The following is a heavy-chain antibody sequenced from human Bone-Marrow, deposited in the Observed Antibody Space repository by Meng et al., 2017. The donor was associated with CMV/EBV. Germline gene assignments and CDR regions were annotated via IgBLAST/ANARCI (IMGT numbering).Heavy chain of an antibody. D-gene: IGHD3-3*01. J-gene: IGHJ6*02. CDR3: ARDPSYGYYDFWSGYSGMDV. Sequence: GSLKISCAASGFTFSSYWMHWVRQAPGKGLVWVSRINSDGSSTSYADSVKGRFTISRDNAKNTLYLQMNSLRAEDTAVYYCARDPSYGYYDFWSGYSGMDVWGQGTTVTVSS. CDR1: GFTFSSYW. CDR2: INSDGSST. V-gene: IGHV3-74*01.